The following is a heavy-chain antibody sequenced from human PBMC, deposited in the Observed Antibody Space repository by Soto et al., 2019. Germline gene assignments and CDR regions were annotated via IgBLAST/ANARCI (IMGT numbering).Heavy chain of an antibody. Sequence: GASVKVSCKASGYTFTSYAMHWVRQAPGQRLEWMGWINAGNGNTKYSQKLQGRVTITRDTSASTAYMELSSLRSEDTAVYYCATNRLAVAGTAGYYYYMDVWGKGTTVTVSS. CDR2: INAGNGNT. CDR3: ATNRLAVAGTAGYYYYMDV. V-gene: IGHV1-3*01. CDR1: GYTFTSYA. D-gene: IGHD6-19*01. J-gene: IGHJ6*03.